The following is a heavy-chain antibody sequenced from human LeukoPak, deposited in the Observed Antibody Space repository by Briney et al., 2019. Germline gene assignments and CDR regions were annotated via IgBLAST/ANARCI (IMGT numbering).Heavy chain of an antibody. CDR2: IYYSGST. CDR3: ARGWLDLDY. D-gene: IGHD6-19*01. J-gene: IGHJ4*02. V-gene: IGHV4-39*07. CDR1: GFTFSSYW. Sequence: PGGSLRLSCAASGFTFSSYWMSWVRQPPGKGLEWIGSIYYSGSTYYNPSLKSRVTISVDTSKNQFSLKLSSVTAADTAVYYCARGWLDLDYWGQGTLVTVSS.